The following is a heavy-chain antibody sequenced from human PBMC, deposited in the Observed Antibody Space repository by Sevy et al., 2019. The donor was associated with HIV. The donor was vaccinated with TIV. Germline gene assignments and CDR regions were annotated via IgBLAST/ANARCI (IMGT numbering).Heavy chain of an antibody. V-gene: IGHV3-23*01. CDR2: ISGPGSST. Sequence: GGSLRLSCAASGFTFNTHAMNWVRQAPGKGLEWVSTISGPGSSTYYADSVKGRFTISRDNSKNTLHLQMNSLRADDTAIYYAAKELNRELVSMLQVIFRTVKGFDVWGQGTMVTVSS. CDR1: GFTFNTHA. J-gene: IGHJ3*01. CDR3: AKELNRELVSMLQVIFRTVKGFDV. D-gene: IGHD2-8*01.